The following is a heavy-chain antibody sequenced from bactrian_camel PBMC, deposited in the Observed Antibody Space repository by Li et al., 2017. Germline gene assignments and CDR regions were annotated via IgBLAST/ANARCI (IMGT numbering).Heavy chain of an antibody. CDR3: IKELDDGGRWADIFEY. V-gene: IGHV3S55*01. D-gene: IGHD6*01. Sequence: HVQLVESGGGSVQAGGSLRLSCVVSGHSRGSNCVGWYRLPPGRAPAEREGIAAIRRSGGETWYAGSVKGRFTISRDNAKDTLYLQLNSLKTEDTGMYYCIKELDDGGRWADIFEYWSQGTQVTVS. J-gene: IGHJ4*01. CDR1: GHSRGSNC. CDR2: IRRSGGET.